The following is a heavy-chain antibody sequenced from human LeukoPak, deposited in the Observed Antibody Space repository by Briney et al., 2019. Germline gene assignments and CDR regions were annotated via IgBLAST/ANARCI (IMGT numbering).Heavy chain of an antibody. CDR1: GFTFSTYN. CDR3: ARDQGPGGAATDY. J-gene: IGHJ4*02. CDR2: ISSSSSYI. D-gene: IGHD1-26*01. Sequence: GGSLRLSCAASGFTFSTYNMNWVRQAPGKGLEWVSSISSSSSYIYYADSVKGRFTISRDNAKNSLYLQMNSLRAEDTAVYYCARDQGPGGAATDYWGQGTLVTVSS. V-gene: IGHV3-21*01.